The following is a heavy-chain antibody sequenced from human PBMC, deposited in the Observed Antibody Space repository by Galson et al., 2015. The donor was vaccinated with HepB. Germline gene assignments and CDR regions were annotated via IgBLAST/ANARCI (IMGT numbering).Heavy chain of an antibody. J-gene: IGHJ4*02. D-gene: IGHD2/OR15-2a*01. CDR1: GFRFSSYG. CDR3: ARGLPERFGNIDMDFDY. CDR2: IWYDGSKT. V-gene: IGHV3-33*01. Sequence: SLRLSCAASGFRFSSYGMHWVRQSPGKGLEWVAVIWYDGSKTFYGDSVKGRFTVSRDDSENTLYLQMNSLRAEDTAIYYCARGLPERFGNIDMDFDYWGQGNLVTVSS.